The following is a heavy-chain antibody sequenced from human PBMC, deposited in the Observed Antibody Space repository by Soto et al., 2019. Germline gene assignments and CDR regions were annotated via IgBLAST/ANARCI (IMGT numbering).Heavy chain of an antibody. Sequence: GGSLRLSCAASGFTFSSYAMHWVRQAPGKGLEWVSAISGSGGSTYYADSVKGRFTISRDNSKNTLYLQMNSLRAEDTAVYYCAKGITIFGVVIVDAFDIWGQGTMVTVSS. CDR1: GFTFSSYA. V-gene: IGHV3-23*01. J-gene: IGHJ3*02. CDR3: AKGITIFGVVIVDAFDI. CDR2: ISGSGGST. D-gene: IGHD3-3*01.